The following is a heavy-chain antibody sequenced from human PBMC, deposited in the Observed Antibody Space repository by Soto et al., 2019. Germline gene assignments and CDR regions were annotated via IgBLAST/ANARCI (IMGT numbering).Heavy chain of an antibody. V-gene: IGHV4-34*01. CDR3: ARDWGTGFHHFDS. CDR2: IYHSGST. D-gene: IGHD6-19*01. CDR1: GGSFSGYY. Sequence: PSETLSLTCAVYGGSFSGYYWSWIRQPPGKGLEWIGSIYHSGSTYYNLSLKSRVTISADTSKNQISLKLISVTAADTALYYCARDWGTGFHHFDSWGQGTLVTVSS. J-gene: IGHJ4*02.